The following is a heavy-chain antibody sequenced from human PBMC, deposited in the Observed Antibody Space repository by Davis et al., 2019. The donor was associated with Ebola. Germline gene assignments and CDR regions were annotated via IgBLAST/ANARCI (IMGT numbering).Heavy chain of an antibody. D-gene: IGHD6-13*01. CDR2: INPNSGGT. CDR3: AGSAAGTMGYYYGMDV. J-gene: IGHJ6*02. Sequence: ASVKVSCKASGYTFTSYDINWVRQATGQGLEWMGWINPNSGGTNYAQKFQGRVTMTRDTSISTAYMELSRLRSDDTAVYYCAGSAAGTMGYYYGMDVWGQGTTVTVSS. V-gene: IGHV1-2*02. CDR1: GYTFTSYD.